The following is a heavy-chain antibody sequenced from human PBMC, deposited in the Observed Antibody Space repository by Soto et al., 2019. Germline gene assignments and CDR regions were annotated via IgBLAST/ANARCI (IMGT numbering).Heavy chain of an antibody. J-gene: IGHJ4*02. CDR3: AKDHGWELEAYYFDY. D-gene: IGHD1-26*01. Sequence: GSLRLSCAASGFTLSCYGMHWVRQATGKGLEWVAVISYDGSNKYYADSVKGRFTISRDNSKNTLYLQMNSLRAEDTAVYYCAKDHGWELEAYYFDYWGQGTLVTVSS. CDR2: ISYDGSNK. CDR1: GFTLSCYG. V-gene: IGHV3-30*18.